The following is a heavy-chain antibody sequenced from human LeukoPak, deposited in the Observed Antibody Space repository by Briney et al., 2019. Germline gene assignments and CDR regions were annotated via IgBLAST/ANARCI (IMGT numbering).Heavy chain of an antibody. V-gene: IGHV3-23*01. CDR3: AKVNDLGDFDY. CDR2: ISNNGGYT. J-gene: IGHJ4*02. Sequence: GGFLRLSCAASGFTFSSSAMSWVRQAPGKGLEWVSAISNNGGYTYYADSVQGRSTISRDNSKSTLCLQMNSLRAEDTAVYYCAKVNDLGDFDYWGQGTLVTVSS. CDR1: GFTFSSSA. D-gene: IGHD1-1*01.